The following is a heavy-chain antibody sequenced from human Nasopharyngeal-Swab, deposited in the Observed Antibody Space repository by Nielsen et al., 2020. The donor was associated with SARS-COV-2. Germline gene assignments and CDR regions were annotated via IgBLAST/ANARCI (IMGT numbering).Heavy chain of an antibody. V-gene: IGHV3-23*01. CDR3: AKDPSAAMDV. J-gene: IGHJ6*03. D-gene: IGHD6-13*01. Sequence: GGSLRLSCEASGFTFESYGMTWVRQPPGKGLDWFSPISGSGDNTHYADSVRGRFTISRDNSQRTVFLQMTSLRAEDTALYYCAKDPSAAMDVWGKGTTVIVSS. CDR2: ISGSGDNT. CDR1: GFTFESYG.